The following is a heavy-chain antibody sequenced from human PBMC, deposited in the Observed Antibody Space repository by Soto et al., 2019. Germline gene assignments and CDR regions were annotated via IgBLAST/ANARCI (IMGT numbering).Heavy chain of an antibody. Sequence: SVKVSCKASGGTFSSYAISWVRQAPGQGLEWMGGIIPIFGTANYAQKFQGRVTITADESTSTAYMELSSLRSEDTAVYYCARVVGYCSGGSCYPDYWGQGTLVTVSS. CDR2: IIPIFGTA. CDR3: ARVVGYCSGGSCYPDY. J-gene: IGHJ4*02. CDR1: GGTFSSYA. D-gene: IGHD2-15*01. V-gene: IGHV1-69*13.